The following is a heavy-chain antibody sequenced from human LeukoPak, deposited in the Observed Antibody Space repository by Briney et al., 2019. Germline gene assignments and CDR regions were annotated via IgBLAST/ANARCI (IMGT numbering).Heavy chain of an antibody. CDR2: INPSGGST. CDR1: GYTFTSYY. J-gene: IGHJ5*02. D-gene: IGHD6-13*01. V-gene: IGHV1-46*01. Sequence: GASVNVSCKASGYTFTSYYMHWVRQAPGQGLEWMGIINPSGGSTSYAQKFQGRVTMTRDTSTSTVYMELSSLRSEDTAVYYCARDNPGIAAASYNWFDPWGQGTLVTVSS. CDR3: ARDNPGIAAASYNWFDP.